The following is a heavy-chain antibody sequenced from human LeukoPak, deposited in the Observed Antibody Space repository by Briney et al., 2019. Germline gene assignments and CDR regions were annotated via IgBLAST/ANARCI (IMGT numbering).Heavy chain of an antibody. D-gene: IGHD3-22*01. J-gene: IGHJ4*02. V-gene: IGHV4-4*07. CDR1: GGSISSYY. CDR2: IYTSGST. Sequence: SETLSLTCTVSGGSISSYYWSWIRQPAGKGLEWIGRIYTSGSTSYNPSLKSRVTMSVDTSKNQFSLKLSSVTAADTAVYYCARERLVSYDSSGYYRDFDYWGQGTLVTVSS. CDR3: ARERLVSYDSSGYYRDFDY.